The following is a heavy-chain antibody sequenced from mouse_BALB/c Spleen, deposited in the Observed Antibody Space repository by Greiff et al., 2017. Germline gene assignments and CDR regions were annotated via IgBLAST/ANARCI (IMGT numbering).Heavy chain of an antibody. Sequence: VQLQQSGAELVKPGASVKLSCKTSGYTFTSYWIQWVKQRPGQGLGWIGEIFPGTGTTYYNEKFKGKATLTIDTSSSTADMQLSSLTSEDAAVYFCARGLLRSWFADWGQGTLVTVSA. CDR3: ARGLLRSWFAD. CDR1: GYTFTSYW. J-gene: IGHJ3*01. D-gene: IGHD1-1*01. CDR2: IFPGTGTT. V-gene: IGHV1S132*01.